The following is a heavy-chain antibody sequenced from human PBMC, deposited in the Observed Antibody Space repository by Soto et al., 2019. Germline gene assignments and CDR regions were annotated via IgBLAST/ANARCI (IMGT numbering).Heavy chain of an antibody. CDR3: AKGASGYYYYGMDV. V-gene: IGHV3-23*01. CDR2: ISGSGGST. CDR1: GFTFSNYA. J-gene: IGHJ6*02. Sequence: EVQLLESGGGLVQPGGSLRLSCAASGFTFSNYAMSWVRQAPGKGLEWVSAISGSGGSTYYADSVKGRFTISRDNSKNTLYLQMNSLRAEDTAVYDCAKGASGYYYYGMDVWGQGTTVTVSS. D-gene: IGHD3-10*01.